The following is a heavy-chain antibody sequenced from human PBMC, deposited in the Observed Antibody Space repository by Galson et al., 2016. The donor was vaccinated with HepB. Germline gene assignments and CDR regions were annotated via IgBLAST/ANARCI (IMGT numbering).Heavy chain of an antibody. CDR1: GYTFTYHS. Sequence: SVKVSCKASGYTFTYHSMHWVRQAPGQRLEWMGWINAGSGHTKYSQKFKGRVTITRDTSANTAYMVLRSLRSEDTTVYYCARDLGVPGSPLDNWGQGTLVTVSS. J-gene: IGHJ4*02. D-gene: IGHD6-19*01. CDR2: INAGSGHT. CDR3: ARDLGVPGSPLDN. V-gene: IGHV1-3*01.